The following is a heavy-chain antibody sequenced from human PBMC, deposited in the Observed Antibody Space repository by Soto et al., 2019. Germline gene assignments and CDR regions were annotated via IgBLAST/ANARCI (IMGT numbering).Heavy chain of an antibody. D-gene: IGHD5-12*01. V-gene: IGHV4-59*01. J-gene: IGHJ4*01. Sequence: PSETLSLTCTVSGGSISSYYWSWIRQPPGKGLEWIGEIYHSGSTNYNPSPKSRVTMSGDRSKNQFSLKLTSVTAADTAVYYCTGGYNFDYWGQGTLVTVSS. CDR2: IYHSGST. CDR1: GGSISSYY. CDR3: TGGYNFDY.